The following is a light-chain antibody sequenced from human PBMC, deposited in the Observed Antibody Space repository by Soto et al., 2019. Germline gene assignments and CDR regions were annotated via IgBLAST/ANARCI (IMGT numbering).Light chain of an antibody. V-gene: IGKV3-15*01. CDR1: QSVSSN. Sequence: EIVMTQSPATRSVSPGERATLSCRASQSVSSNLAWYPQKPGQAPRRLIYGASTRATGIPARCSGSGSGTEFTVTISSLQDEDFAVYYCQQYKNWPPYPFVQGTKLEIK. CDR3: QQYKNWPPYP. CDR2: GAS. J-gene: IGKJ2*01.